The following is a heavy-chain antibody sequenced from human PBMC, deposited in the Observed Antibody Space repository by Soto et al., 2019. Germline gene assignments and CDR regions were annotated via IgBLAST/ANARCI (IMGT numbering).Heavy chain of an antibody. D-gene: IGHD2-15*01. Sequence: ASVKVSCKASGYTVTSEGISWARQAPGQGLEWMGWISAYNGHTNYAQKLQGRVTMTTDTSTSTAYVELRSLRSDDTAVYYCARDKGWSFYTDVWGKGTPVTV. J-gene: IGHJ6*03. V-gene: IGHV1-18*01. CDR3: ARDKGWSFYTDV. CDR1: GYTVTSEG. CDR2: ISAYNGHT.